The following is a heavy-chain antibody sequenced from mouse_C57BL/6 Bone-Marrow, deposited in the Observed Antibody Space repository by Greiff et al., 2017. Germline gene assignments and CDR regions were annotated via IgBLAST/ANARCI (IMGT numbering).Heavy chain of an antibody. CDR2: IYPRSGNT. CDR1: GYTFTSYG. V-gene: IGHV1-81*01. D-gene: IGHD4-1*01. CDR3: ARPGEAWIDY. J-gene: IGHJ3*01. Sequence: VQLQQSGAELARPGASVKLSCKASGYTFTSYGISWVKQRPGQGLEWIGEIYPRSGNTYYNEKFKGKAKLTADKSSSTAYMELRSLTSEDSAVYFCARPGEAWIDYWGQGTLVTVSA.